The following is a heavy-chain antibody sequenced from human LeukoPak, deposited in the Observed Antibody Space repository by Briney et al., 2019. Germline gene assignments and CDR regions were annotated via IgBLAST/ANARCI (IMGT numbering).Heavy chain of an antibody. D-gene: IGHD6-13*01. CDR1: GGSFSGYY. CDR3: ARDRAAAGTGGFDY. Sequence: ETLSLTCAVYGGSFSGYYWSWIRQPPGKGLEWIGEINHSGSTNYNPSLKSRVTISVDTSKNQFSLKLSSVTAADTAVYYCARDRAAAGTGGFDYWGQGTLVTVSS. CDR2: INHSGST. V-gene: IGHV4-34*01. J-gene: IGHJ4*02.